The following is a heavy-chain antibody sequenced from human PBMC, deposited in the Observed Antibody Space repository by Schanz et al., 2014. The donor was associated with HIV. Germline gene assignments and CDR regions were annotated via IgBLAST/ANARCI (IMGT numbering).Heavy chain of an antibody. CDR2: ISADGNNE. CDR3: AKDRNHYDSRYRGKGNYYYYYGMDV. V-gene: IGHV3-30*18. Sequence: QVQLVESGGGVVQPGRSLKVSCVVSGFIFSDYGIHWVRQAPGKGLEWVAVISADGNNEFYSDSVRGRFTISRDNSKNTLYLQMKSLRPEDTAVYYCAKDRNHYDSRYRGKGNYYYYYGMDVWGQGTTVTVSS. J-gene: IGHJ6*02. CDR1: GFIFSDYG. D-gene: IGHD3-22*01.